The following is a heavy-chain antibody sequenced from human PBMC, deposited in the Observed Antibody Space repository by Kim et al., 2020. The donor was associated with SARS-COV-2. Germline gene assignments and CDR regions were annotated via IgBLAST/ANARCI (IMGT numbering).Heavy chain of an antibody. CDR1: RFIFSSYG. Sequence: GGSLRLSCEASRFIFSSYGMHWVRQAPGKGPEWVAAISNDGSNRYHADSVRGRFTISRENSRNTLYLQMNSLRDDDTAVYYCAKATTGGGQYYFDYWGQGTLVTVSS. D-gene: IGHD7-27*01. V-gene: IGHV3-30*18. CDR3: AKATTGGGQYYFDY. J-gene: IGHJ4*02. CDR2: ISNDGSNR.